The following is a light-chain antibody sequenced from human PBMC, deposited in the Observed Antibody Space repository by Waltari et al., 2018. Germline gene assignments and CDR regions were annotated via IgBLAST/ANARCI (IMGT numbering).Light chain of an antibody. CDR3: QQYDEIPPT. J-gene: IGKJ1*01. V-gene: IGKV1D-16*01. CDR2: DTS. Sequence: DVQMTQSPASRSASVGDKITITCHASQDISAWLAWYHQIPGKSPKALIVDTSTLQNGVPSTFSGTGSGADYTLTITSLRPEDFGTYYCQQYDEIPPTFGQGTKVE. CDR1: QDISAW.